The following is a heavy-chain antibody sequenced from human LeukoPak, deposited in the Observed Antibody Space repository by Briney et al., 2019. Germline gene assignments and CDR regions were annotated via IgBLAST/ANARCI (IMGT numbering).Heavy chain of an antibody. Sequence: GASVKVSCKASGYTFTSHGISWVRQAPGQGLEWMGWISGYNGNTNYAQKLQGRVTMTTDTSTSTAYMELRSLRSDDTAVYYCARDSGYAYYYYGMDVWGQGTTVTVSS. CDR1: GYTFTSHG. CDR3: ARDSGYAYYYYGMDV. D-gene: IGHD5-12*01. CDR2: ISGYNGNT. V-gene: IGHV1-18*01. J-gene: IGHJ6*02.